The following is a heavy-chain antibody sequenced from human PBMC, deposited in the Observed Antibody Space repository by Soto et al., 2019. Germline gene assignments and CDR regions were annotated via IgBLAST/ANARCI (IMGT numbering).Heavy chain of an antibody. J-gene: IGHJ4*02. D-gene: IGHD2-2*01. CDR1: GFTFSSYA. Sequence: GGSLRLSCAASGFTFSSYAMSWVRQAPGKGLEWVSAISGSGGSTYYADSVKGRFTISRDNSKNTLYQQMNNLRAEDTAVYYCAKDLVGYCSSTSCYQNYFDYWGQGTLVTVSS. V-gene: IGHV3-23*01. CDR3: AKDLVGYCSSTSCYQNYFDY. CDR2: ISGSGGST.